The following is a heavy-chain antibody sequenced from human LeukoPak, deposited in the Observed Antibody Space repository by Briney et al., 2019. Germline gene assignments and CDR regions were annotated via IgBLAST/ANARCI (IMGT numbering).Heavy chain of an antibody. CDR2: IYPGDSDT. CDR1: GYSFTSYW. J-gene: IGHJ5*02. CDR3: AGHGSSSLSMVRGVTAGNWFDP. D-gene: IGHD3-10*01. V-gene: IGHV5-51*01. Sequence: GESLKISCKGSGYSFTSYWIGWVRQMPGKGLEWMGIIYPGDSDTRYSPSFQGQVTISADKSISTAYLQWSSLKASDTAMYYCAGHGSSSLSMVRGVTAGNWFDPWGQGTLVTVSS.